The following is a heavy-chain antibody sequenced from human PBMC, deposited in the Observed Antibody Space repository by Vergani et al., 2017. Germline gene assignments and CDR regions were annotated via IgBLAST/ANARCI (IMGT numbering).Heavy chain of an antibody. CDR1: GFTFNNYW. J-gene: IGHJ4*02. V-gene: IGHV3-7*03. CDR2: INEDGSRQ. D-gene: IGHD5-12*01. CDR3: ARDPGGSGYDRGDYFDY. Sequence: EVQLVESGGQLVQPGGSLRLSCAASGFTFNNYWMSWVRQAPGKGLEWVANINEDGSRQYYVDSVRGRFTISRDNTKKSLYLQLDSLRGEDTAVYYCARDPGGSGYDRGDYFDYWGQGTLVTVSS.